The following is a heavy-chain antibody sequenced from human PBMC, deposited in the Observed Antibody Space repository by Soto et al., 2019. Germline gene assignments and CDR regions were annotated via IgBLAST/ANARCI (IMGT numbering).Heavy chain of an antibody. CDR3: ARDRGAYGMDV. Sequence: QVQLVQSGAEVKKPGASVKVSCKASGYTFTSYGISWVRXAPXXGLEWMGWISAYNGNTNYAQKLQSRVTMTTDTATSTAYMXXXSLGSDDTAVYYCARDRGAYGMDVWGQGTTVTVSS. CDR1: GYTFTSYG. V-gene: IGHV1-18*01. CDR2: ISAYNGNT. J-gene: IGHJ6*02.